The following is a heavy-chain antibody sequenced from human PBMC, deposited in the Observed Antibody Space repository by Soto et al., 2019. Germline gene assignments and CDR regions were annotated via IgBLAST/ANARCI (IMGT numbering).Heavy chain of an antibody. Sequence: QVQLQESGPGLVKPSETLSLTCTVSGGSISSYYWSWIRQPPGKGLEWIGYIYYSGSTNYNPSLKSRVTISVDTSKNQFSLKLSSVTAADTAVYYCARGRSGWYYYYYYMDVWGKGTTVTVSS. D-gene: IGHD6-19*01. CDR1: GGSISSYY. CDR2: IYYSGST. J-gene: IGHJ6*03. V-gene: IGHV4-59*01. CDR3: ARGRSGWYYYYYYMDV.